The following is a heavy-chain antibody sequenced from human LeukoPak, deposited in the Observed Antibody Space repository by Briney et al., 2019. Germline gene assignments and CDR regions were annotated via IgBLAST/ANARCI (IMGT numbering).Heavy chain of an antibody. Sequence: ASVQVSCKASGYTISRYHMSWVRQAPGQGLEWMGIINPSGSSASYTQKFQGRVTMTRDTSTSTVYLDLSSLRSEDTAVYYCARMTTGVLDYWGQGTLVTVSS. CDR1: GYTISRYH. CDR2: INPSGSSA. D-gene: IGHD1-1*01. V-gene: IGHV1-46*01. J-gene: IGHJ4*02. CDR3: ARMTTGVLDY.